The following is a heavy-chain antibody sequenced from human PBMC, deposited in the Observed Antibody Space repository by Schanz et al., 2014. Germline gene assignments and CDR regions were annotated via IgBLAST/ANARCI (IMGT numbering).Heavy chain of an antibody. Sequence: QVQVIQSGPEVKKPGSSVKVSCKASGDTFRSYTINWVRQAPGQGLEWMGWINPNSGETNYEQKFKGRVTLTSDTSISTAFMELSGLTSDDTATYFCARARYTGYDCSGYWGQGTLLIVSS. CDR3: ARARYTGYDCSGY. D-gene: IGHD5-12*01. CDR2: INPNSGET. J-gene: IGHJ4*02. V-gene: IGHV1-2*02. CDR1: GDTFRSYT.